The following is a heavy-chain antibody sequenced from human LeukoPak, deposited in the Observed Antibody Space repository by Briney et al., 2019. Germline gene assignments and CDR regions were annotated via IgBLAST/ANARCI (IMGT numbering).Heavy chain of an antibody. Sequence: SQTLSLTCAISGDSVSSKSAAWNWIRQSPSRGLEWLGRTYYRSKWYNDYAVSVKSRISVNPDTTKYQFSLKLSSVTAADTAVYYCASSPCQPEGWFDPWGQGTLVTVSS. CDR3: ASSPCQPEGWFDP. D-gene: IGHD2-2*01. CDR2: TYYRSKWYN. J-gene: IGHJ5*02. CDR1: GDSVSSKSAA. V-gene: IGHV6-1*01.